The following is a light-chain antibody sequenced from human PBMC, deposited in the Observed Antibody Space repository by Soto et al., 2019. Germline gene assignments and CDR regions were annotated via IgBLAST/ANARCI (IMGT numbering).Light chain of an antibody. CDR1: QDISNR. CDR2: AAS. Sequence: DIQMTQSPSSLSASVGDRVTITCQASQDISNRLNWYQQKPGKAPKLLINAASNLEAGVPSRFSGSGSGTDFTFTISSLQPEDIATYYCQQYVNLVTFGGGTKLEIK. J-gene: IGKJ4*01. CDR3: QQYVNLVT. V-gene: IGKV1-33*01.